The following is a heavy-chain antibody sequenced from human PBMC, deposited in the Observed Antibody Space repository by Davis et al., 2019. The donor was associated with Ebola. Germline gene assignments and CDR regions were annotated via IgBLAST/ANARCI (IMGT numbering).Heavy chain of an antibody. CDR2: ISGSGGST. D-gene: IGHD3-3*01. J-gene: IGHJ3*02. V-gene: IGHV3-23*01. Sequence: GESLKISCAASGFTFSSYAMSWVRQAPGKGLEWVSAISGSGGSTYYADSVRGRFTISRDNSKNTLYLQMNSLRAEDTVIYYCAKDKNYDFWSGYPHDAFDIWGQGTMVTVSS. CDR1: GFTFSSYA. CDR3: AKDKNYDFWSGYPHDAFDI.